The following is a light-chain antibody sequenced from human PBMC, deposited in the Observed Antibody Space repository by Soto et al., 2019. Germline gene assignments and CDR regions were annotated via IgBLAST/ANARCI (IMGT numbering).Light chain of an antibody. Sequence: DIQMTQSPSSVSASVGDRVTITCRASQGISSWFAWYQQRPGKAPNLLIYAASNLQSGVPSRFSGSRSEANFTLTINSLQPEDFATYYCQQSNSFPLTFGGGTKVEIK. CDR1: QGISSW. CDR2: AAS. V-gene: IGKV1-12*01. CDR3: QQSNSFPLT. J-gene: IGKJ4*01.